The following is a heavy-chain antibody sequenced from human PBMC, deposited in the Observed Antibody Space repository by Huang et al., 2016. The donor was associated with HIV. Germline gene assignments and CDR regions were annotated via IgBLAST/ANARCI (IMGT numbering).Heavy chain of an antibody. Sequence: QVQLQESGQGLVKPSDTLSLTCIVSGDSVDSSYSYWGWVRQPPGKGLEWMGSIYSNSKTYYNKYLKSRITISVDTSKNHFSLNLKTVTAADTAVYYCSRGPSTPATELWGQGTMVTVSS. V-gene: IGHV4-39*02. CDR3: SRGPSTPATEL. J-gene: IGHJ3*01. CDR1: GDSVDSSYSY. CDR2: IYSNSKT. D-gene: IGHD1-1*01.